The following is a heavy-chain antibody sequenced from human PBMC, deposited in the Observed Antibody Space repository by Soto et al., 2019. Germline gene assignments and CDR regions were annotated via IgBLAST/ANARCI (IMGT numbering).Heavy chain of an antibody. CDR1: GYTFTRHE. CDR2: IDPSGDYT. J-gene: IGHJ4*02. V-gene: IGHV1-46*01. CDR3: XXXXSTASWNS. D-gene: IGHD6-6*01. Sequence: QVRLEQSAPEMKKPGASVKVSCKASGYTFTRHEIHWVRQAPGQGPEWMGLIDPSGDYTTYARKFQGRVTMTSDTSTTTLYXXXXXXXXXXXXXXXXXXXXSTASWNSWGQGTLVTVSS.